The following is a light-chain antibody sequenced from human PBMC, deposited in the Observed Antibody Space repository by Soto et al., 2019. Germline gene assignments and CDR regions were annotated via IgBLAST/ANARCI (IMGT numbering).Light chain of an antibody. J-gene: IGKJ2*01. Sequence: EIVMTQSPATLSVSPGERAALSCRASQSVSSNFAWYQQKPGQAPRLLIYGASTRATGIPARFSGSGSGTEFTLTISSLQSEDLAFYYCQQYNNWPYTFGQGTKLEIK. CDR2: GAS. CDR3: QQYNNWPYT. CDR1: QSVSSN. V-gene: IGKV3-15*01.